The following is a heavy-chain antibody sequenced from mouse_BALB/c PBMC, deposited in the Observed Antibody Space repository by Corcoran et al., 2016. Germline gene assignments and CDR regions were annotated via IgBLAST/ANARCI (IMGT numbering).Heavy chain of an antibody. CDR3: ARSTMITFDY. V-gene: IGHV14-3*02. CDR1: GFNIKDTY. D-gene: IGHD2-4*01. CDR2: IDPANGNT. Sequence: EVQLQQSGAELVKPGASVKLSCKASGFNIKDTYMHWVKQRPEQGLEWIGRIDPANGNTKYDPKFQGKATITADTSSNTAYLQLSSLTSEDTAVYYWARSTMITFDYWGQGTTLTVSS. J-gene: IGHJ2*01.